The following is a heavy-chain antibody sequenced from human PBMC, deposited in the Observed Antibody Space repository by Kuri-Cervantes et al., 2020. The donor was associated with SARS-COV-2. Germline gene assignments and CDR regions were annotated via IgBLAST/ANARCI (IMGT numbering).Heavy chain of an antibody. J-gene: IGHJ4*02. V-gene: IGHV3-11*04. D-gene: IGHD2-2*01. CDR2: IGPSGTTK. CDR3: AREPTSVGRGCSSTSCYYEVDY. Sequence: GESLKISCTASGFICSDYYMTWIRQAPGKGLEWVSNIGPSGTTKYYADSVKGRFTISRDNAKNSLYLQMNSLRAEDTAVYYCAREPTSVGRGCSSTSCYYEVDYWGQGTLATVSS. CDR1: GFICSDYY.